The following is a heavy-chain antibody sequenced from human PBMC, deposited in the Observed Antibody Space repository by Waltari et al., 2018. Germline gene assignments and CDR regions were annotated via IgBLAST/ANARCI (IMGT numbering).Heavy chain of an antibody. Sequence: QLELQESGPGLVTPSATLSLPCSVSGGSIRRRGYYWVWIRQPPGKGLEWIGSIYYSGTTYYTPSLNSRVTISVDTSKNQFSLKLTSVTAADTAMYFCARQSYYDESGHDWGQGTLVTVSS. CDR3: ARQSYYDESGHD. D-gene: IGHD3-22*01. V-gene: IGHV4-39*01. CDR2: IYYSGTT. CDR1: GGSIRRRGYY. J-gene: IGHJ4*02.